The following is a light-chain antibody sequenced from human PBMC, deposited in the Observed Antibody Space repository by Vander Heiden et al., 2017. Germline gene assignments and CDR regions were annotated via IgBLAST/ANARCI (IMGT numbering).Light chain of an antibody. CDR3: SSYTSSSTLV. Sequence: QSALTQPASVSGSPGQSITISCTGTSSDVGGYNYVSWYQHHPGKVPKLMIYDVSDRPSGVSNSFSGSKSGNTASLTISGLQAEDEADYYCSSYTSSSTLVFGTGTKVTVL. V-gene: IGLV2-14*03. J-gene: IGLJ1*01. CDR1: SSDVGGYNY. CDR2: DVS.